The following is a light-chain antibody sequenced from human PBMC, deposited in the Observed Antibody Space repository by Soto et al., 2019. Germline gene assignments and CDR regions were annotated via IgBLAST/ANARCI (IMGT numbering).Light chain of an antibody. CDR3: QQYERGFT. V-gene: IGKV3-20*01. CDR1: QSVSSRS. CDR2: DAS. J-gene: IGKJ3*01. Sequence: EAFLTQSPVSXXXSXXXRXXXSXMASQSVSSRSLAWYQQKPGQAPRLLIYDASSRATGIPDRFSGSGSGTDFSLTISRLEPEDFAVYYCQQYERGFTFGPGTKVDIK.